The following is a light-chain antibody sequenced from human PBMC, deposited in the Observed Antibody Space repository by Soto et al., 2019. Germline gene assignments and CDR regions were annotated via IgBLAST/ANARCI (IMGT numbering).Light chain of an antibody. CDR1: QTISSW. V-gene: IGKV1-39*01. CDR2: AAS. CDR3: QQSYSTPIT. J-gene: IGKJ5*01. Sequence: DIQMTQSPSTLSGSVGDRVTITCRASQTISSWLAWYQQKPGKAPKLLIYAASSLQSGVPSRFSGSGSGKDFTLTISSLQPEDFATYYCQQSYSTPITFGQGTRLEIK.